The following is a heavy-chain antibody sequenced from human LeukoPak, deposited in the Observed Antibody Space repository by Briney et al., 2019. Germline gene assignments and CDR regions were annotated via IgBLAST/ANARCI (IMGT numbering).Heavy chain of an antibody. Sequence: KPSETLSLTCTVSGGSISSSSYYWGWIRQPPGKGLEWIGSIYYSGSTYYNPSLKSRVTISVDTSKNQFSLKLSSVTAADTAVYYCARLLGSSSWDSDDAFDIWGQGTMVTVSS. CDR3: ARLLGSSSWDSDDAFDI. J-gene: IGHJ3*02. CDR1: GGSISSSSYY. V-gene: IGHV4-39*01. D-gene: IGHD6-13*01. CDR2: IYYSGST.